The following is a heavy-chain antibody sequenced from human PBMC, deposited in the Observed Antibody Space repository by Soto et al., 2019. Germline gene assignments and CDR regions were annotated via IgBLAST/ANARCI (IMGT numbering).Heavy chain of an antibody. D-gene: IGHD3-3*01. CDR3: ARASDYDFWSGYSTSEFYVDV. Sequence: SVKVSCKASGGTFSSYTISWVRQAPGQGLEWMGRIIPILGIANYAQKFQGRVTITADKSTSTAYMELSSLRSEDTAVYYCARASDYDFWSGYSTSEFYVDVWGKGTTVTVSS. J-gene: IGHJ6*03. V-gene: IGHV1-69*02. CDR2: IIPILGIA. CDR1: GGTFSSYT.